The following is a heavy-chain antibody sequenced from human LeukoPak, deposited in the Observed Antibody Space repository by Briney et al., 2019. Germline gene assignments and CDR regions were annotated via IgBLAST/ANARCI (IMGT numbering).Heavy chain of an antibody. V-gene: IGHV4-59*01. CDR1: GASISSYY. D-gene: IGHD2-15*01. Sequence: SETLSLTCSVSGASISSYYWSWIRQPPGKGLEWIGYIYYSGSTNYNPSLKSRVTISVDTSKNQFSLKLSSVTAADTAVYYCARLVVVAATGMDYWGQGTLVTVSS. CDR3: ARLVVVAATGMDY. CDR2: IYYSGST. J-gene: IGHJ4*02.